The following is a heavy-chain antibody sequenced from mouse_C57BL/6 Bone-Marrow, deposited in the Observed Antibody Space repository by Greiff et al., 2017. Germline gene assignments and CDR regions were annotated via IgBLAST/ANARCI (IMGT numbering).Heavy chain of an antibody. J-gene: IGHJ3*01. V-gene: IGHV1-82*01. CDR3: ARPIYYYGSTWFAY. CDR1: GYAFSSSW. CDR2: IYPGDGDT. Sequence: VQLQQSGPELVKPGASVKISCKASGYAFSSSWMNWVKQRPGKGLEWIGRIYPGDGDTNYNGKVKGKATLTADKSSSTAYMQLSSLTSEDSAVYFCARPIYYYGSTWFAYWGQGTLVTVSA. D-gene: IGHD1-1*01.